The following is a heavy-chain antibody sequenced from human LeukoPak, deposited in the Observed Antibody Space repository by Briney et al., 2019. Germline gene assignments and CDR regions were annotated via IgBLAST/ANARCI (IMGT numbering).Heavy chain of an antibody. Sequence: SSETLSLTCTVSGGSISSDSYYWSWLRQPAGKGLEWIGRIYTSGSTNYNPSLKSRVTISVDTSKHQFSLKLSSVTAADTAVYYCARRLSGRITMVRGAKFDYWGQGTLVTVSS. CDR2: IYTSGST. D-gene: IGHD3-10*01. J-gene: IGHJ4*02. V-gene: IGHV4-61*02. CDR3: ARRLSGRITMVRGAKFDY. CDR1: GGSISSDSYY.